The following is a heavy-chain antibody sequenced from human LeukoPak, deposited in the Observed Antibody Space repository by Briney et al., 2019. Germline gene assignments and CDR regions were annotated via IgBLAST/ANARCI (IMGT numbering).Heavy chain of an antibody. V-gene: IGHV3-33*01. CDR2: IWFDGKNT. J-gene: IGHJ4*02. Sequence: GGSLRLSCAASGFTFSTHAMHWVRQAPAKGLERVAMIWFDGKNTHYVDSVKGRFTISRDNSKNTVDLRMNSLRAEDTAVYYCTRDPPSSGWSFDFWGQGTLVTVSS. CDR3: TRDPPSSGWSFDF. D-gene: IGHD6-19*01. CDR1: GFTFSTHA.